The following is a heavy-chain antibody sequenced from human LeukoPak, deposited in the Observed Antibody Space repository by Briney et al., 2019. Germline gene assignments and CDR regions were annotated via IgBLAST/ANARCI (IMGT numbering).Heavy chain of an antibody. Sequence: GGSLRLSCAASGFTVRNKYMIWVRQAPGKGLEWVSSIYSGETTYYADSVKGRFTISRDNSKNTLFLQMNSLRAEDTAVYFCASRDSGDHPYFDYWGQGTLVTVSS. CDR2: IYSGETT. CDR1: GFTVRNKY. J-gene: IGHJ4*02. V-gene: IGHV3-53*01. D-gene: IGHD4-17*01. CDR3: ASRDSGDHPYFDY.